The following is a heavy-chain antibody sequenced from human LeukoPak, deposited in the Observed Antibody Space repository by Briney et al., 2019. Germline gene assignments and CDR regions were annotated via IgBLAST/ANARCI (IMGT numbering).Heavy chain of an antibody. CDR1: GFTFSDYY. D-gene: IGHD1-14*01. J-gene: IGHJ4*02. CDR3: TTETWYRFDY. CDR2: ISSSGSTI. Sequence: GGSLRLSCAASGFTFSDYYMSWIRQAPGKGLEWVSCISSSGSTIYYADSVKGRFTISRDNAKSSLYLQMNSLRAEDTAVYYCTTETWYRFDYWGQGTLVTVSS. V-gene: IGHV3-11*04.